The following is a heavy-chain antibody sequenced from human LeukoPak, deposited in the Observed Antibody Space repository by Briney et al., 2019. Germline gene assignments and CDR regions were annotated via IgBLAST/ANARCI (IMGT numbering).Heavy chain of an antibody. V-gene: IGHV3-48*04. Sequence: GGSLRLSCAASGFTFSSYSMNWVRQAPGKGLEWVSYISSSSSTIYYADSVKGRFTISRDNAKNSLYLQMNSLRAEDTAVYYCAIDIVVVPAAGWGQGTLVTVSS. CDR3: AIDIVVVPAAG. D-gene: IGHD2-2*01. CDR1: GFTFSSYS. CDR2: ISSSSSTI. J-gene: IGHJ4*02.